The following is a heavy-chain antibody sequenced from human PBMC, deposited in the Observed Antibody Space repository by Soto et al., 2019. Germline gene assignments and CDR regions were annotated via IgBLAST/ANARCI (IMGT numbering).Heavy chain of an antibody. CDR2: IYHSGST. Sequence: NLSLTCAFSCFSILSGVYSWIWIRQPPGPGLEWIGYIYHSGSTYYNPSLKSRVTISVDRSKNQFSLKLSSVTAADTAAYYCARTEREGSRGSCYVYFKNCGQATLVPVYS. V-gene: IGHV4-30-2*02. CDR1: CFSILSGVYS. D-gene: IGHD2-15*01. CDR3: ARTEREGSRGSCYVYFKN. J-gene: IGHJ1*01.